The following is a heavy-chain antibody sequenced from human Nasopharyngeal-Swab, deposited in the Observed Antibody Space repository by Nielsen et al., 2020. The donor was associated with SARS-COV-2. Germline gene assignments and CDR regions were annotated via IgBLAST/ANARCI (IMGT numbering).Heavy chain of an antibody. D-gene: IGHD2-15*01. J-gene: IGHJ6*03. Sequence: SETLSLTCTVSGGSISSGGYYWSWIRQHPGKGLEWIGYIYYSGSTYYNPSPKSRVTISVDTSKNQFSLKLSSVTAADTAVYYCARGPLPRYCSGGSCYSRYYYYMDVWGKGTTVTVSS. V-gene: IGHV4-31*03. CDR3: ARGPLPRYCSGGSCYSRYYYYMDV. CDR1: GGSISSGGYY. CDR2: IYYSGST.